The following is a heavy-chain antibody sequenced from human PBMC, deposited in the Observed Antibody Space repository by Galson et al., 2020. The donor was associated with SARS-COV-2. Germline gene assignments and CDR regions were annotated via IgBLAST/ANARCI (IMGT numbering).Heavy chain of an antibody. D-gene: IGHD5-12*01. CDR2: ISYSGSS. CDR3: ARRGGSGYGSGWFDP. Sequence: SETLSLTCTVSGGSISSSYYWGWIRQPPGEGLEWIGIISYSGSSYYNPSLKSRATMSVDTSMNKFSLKLTSVTAADTAVYYCARRGGSGYGSGWFDPWGQGTLVTVSS. V-gene: IGHV4-39*01. J-gene: IGHJ5*02. CDR1: GGSISSSYY.